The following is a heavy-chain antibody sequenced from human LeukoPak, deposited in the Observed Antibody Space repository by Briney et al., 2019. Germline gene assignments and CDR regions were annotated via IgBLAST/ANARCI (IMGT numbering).Heavy chain of an antibody. CDR3: VRESSGWYPFDY. CDR2: ISSSGTTI. Sequence: GGSLRLSCAASGFTFNSYEMNWARQAPGKGLEWVSYISSSGTTIYYADSVKGRFTISRDNARNSLYLQMNSLRADDTAVYYCVRESSGWYPFDYWGQGTLVTVSS. V-gene: IGHV3-48*03. D-gene: IGHD6-19*01. J-gene: IGHJ4*02. CDR1: GFTFNSYE.